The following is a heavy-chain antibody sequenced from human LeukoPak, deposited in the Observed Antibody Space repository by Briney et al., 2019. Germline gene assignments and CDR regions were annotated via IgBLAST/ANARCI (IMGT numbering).Heavy chain of an antibody. CDR2: ISGSGGST. Sequence: GGSLRLSCAASGFTFSSYAMSWVRQAPGKGLEWVSAISGSGGSTYYADSVKGRFTISRDNAKNTLYLQMNSLRAEDTAVYYCARVRTWFGELAHYYMDVWGKGTTVTVSS. J-gene: IGHJ6*03. CDR3: ARVRTWFGELAHYYMDV. CDR1: GFTFSSYA. D-gene: IGHD3-10*01. V-gene: IGHV3-23*01.